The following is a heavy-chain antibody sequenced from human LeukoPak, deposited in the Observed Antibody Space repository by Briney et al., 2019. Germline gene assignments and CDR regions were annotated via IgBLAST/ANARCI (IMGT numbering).Heavy chain of an antibody. J-gene: IGHJ6*03. CDR1: GGSISSYY. Sequence: SETLSLTCIVSGGSISSYYWSWIRQPPGKGLEWIGYIDYSGSTSYSPSLKSRVTMSVDTSKKQFSLKLTSVTAADTAVYYCAKSGSYYYYYMDVWGKGTTVTVSS. D-gene: IGHD3-10*01. V-gene: IGHV4-59*08. CDR2: IDYSGST. CDR3: AKSGSYYYYYMDV.